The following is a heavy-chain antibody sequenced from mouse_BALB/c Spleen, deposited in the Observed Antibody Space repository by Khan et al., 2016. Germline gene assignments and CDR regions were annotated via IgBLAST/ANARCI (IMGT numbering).Heavy chain of an antibody. CDR1: GYSITSDYA. J-gene: IGHJ4*01. D-gene: IGHD1-1*01. CDR2: ISYSGST. CDR3: ARADDGDREAMDY. Sequence: EVQLQESGPGLVKPSQSLSLTCTVTGYSITSDYAWNWIRQFPGNRLEWMGYISYSGSTSYNPSLKSRISITRDTSNNQFFLQLNSVTSEDTATYYCARADDGDREAMDYWGQGTSVTVSS. V-gene: IGHV3-2*02.